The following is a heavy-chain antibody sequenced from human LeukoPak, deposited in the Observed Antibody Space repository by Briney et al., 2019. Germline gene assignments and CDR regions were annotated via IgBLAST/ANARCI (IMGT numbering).Heavy chain of an antibody. CDR2: IYYSGST. D-gene: IGHD1-7*01. Sequence: SETLSLTCTVSGGSISSGDYYWSWIRQPPGKGLEWIGYIYYSGSTYYNPSLKSRVSISLDTSKNQFSLKLSSVTAADTAVNYCATINWNYYFHGYWGQGTLVTVSS. CDR3: ATINWNYYFHGY. J-gene: IGHJ4*02. CDR1: GGSISSGDYY. V-gene: IGHV4-30-4*08.